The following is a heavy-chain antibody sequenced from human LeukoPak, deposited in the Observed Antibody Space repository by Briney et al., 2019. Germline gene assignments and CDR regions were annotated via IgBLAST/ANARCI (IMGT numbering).Heavy chain of an antibody. CDR3: TKGARTVAGTD. J-gene: IGHJ4*02. CDR2: ISWNSGTI. CDR1: GFTFDDYV. D-gene: IGHD6-19*01. V-gene: IGHV3-9*01. Sequence: PGGSLRLSCAASGFTFDDYVMHWVRQAPGKGLEWVSGISWNSGTIGYADSVKGRFTISRENAKNSLYLQMNSLRLEDTALYYCTKGARTVAGTDWGQGTLVTVSS.